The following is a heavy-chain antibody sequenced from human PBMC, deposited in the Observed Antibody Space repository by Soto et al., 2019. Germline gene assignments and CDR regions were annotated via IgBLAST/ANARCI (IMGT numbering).Heavy chain of an antibody. J-gene: IGHJ5*02. CDR1: GDSLSSNSHY. D-gene: IGHD3-10*01. V-gene: IGHV4-39*07. Sequence: SETLSLTCTVSGDSLSSNSHYWGWIRQPPGKGLEWIVSISYSGKTYYNSSLKSRVTISVDTSKNQFSLKLTSVTAADTAVYYCARGLLWFGESPLRFDPWGQGTLVT. CDR3: ARGLLWFGESPLRFDP. CDR2: ISYSGKT.